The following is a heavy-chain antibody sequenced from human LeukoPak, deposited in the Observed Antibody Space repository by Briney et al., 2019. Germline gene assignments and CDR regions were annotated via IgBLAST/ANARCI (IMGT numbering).Heavy chain of an antibody. CDR3: ARGGGAVEH. V-gene: IGHV3-49*03. CDR2: IRSKVYGGTT. CDR1: GFTFGDDA. J-gene: IGHJ4*02. Sequence: PGGSLRLSCTASGFTFGDDAMSWFRQAPGKGLEWVGYIRSKVYGGTTEYAASVKGGFTISRDDSKSITYLQLNSLRTEDTAVYFCARGGGAVEHWGQGALVTVTS. D-gene: IGHD3-16*01.